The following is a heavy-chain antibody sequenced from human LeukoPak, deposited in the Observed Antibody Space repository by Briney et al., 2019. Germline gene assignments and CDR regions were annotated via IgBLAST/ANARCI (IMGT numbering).Heavy chain of an antibody. V-gene: IGHV3-11*04. D-gene: IGHD2-21*01. J-gene: IGHJ4*02. CDR1: GFTFSDYY. Sequence: GGSLRLSCAASGFTFSDYYMTWIRQAPGKGLEWVSFITSGGTSIYYADSVKGRFTISRDNAKKLLFLQMNSLRAEDTAVYYCARDPLRGDGYTFDSWGQGTLATVSS. CDR2: ITSGGTSI. CDR3: ARDPLRGDGYTFDS.